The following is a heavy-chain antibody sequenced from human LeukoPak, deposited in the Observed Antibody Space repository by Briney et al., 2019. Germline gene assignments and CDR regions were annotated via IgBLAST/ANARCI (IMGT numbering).Heavy chain of an antibody. CDR1: GGSISSYY. Sequence: SETLSPTCTVSGGSISSYYWSWIRQPPGKGLEWIGYIYYSGSTNYNPSLKSRVTISVDTSKNQFSLKLSSVTAADTAVYYCARQSPVLLWFGELPTWFDPWGQGTLVTVSS. V-gene: IGHV4-59*08. D-gene: IGHD3-10*01. J-gene: IGHJ5*02. CDR3: ARQSPVLLWFGELPTWFDP. CDR2: IYYSGST.